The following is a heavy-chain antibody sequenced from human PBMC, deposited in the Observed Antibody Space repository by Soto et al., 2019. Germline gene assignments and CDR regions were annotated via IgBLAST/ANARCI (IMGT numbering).Heavy chain of an antibody. CDR1: GFTFSSYG. V-gene: IGHV3-30*18. CDR3: AKDGTYYDSSGYYRRTLDY. J-gene: IGHJ4*02. CDR2: ISYDGSNK. Sequence: PGGSLRLSCAASGFTFSSYGMHWVRQAPGKGLEWVAVISYDGSNKYYADSVKGRFTISRDNSKNTLYLQMNSLRAEDTAVYYCAKDGTYYDSSGYYRRTLDYWGQGTLVTVYS. D-gene: IGHD3-22*01.